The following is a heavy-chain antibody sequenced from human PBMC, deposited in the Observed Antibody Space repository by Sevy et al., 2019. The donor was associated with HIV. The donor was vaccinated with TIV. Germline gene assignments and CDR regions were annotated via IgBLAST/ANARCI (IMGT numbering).Heavy chain of an antibody. CDR1: GFAFSNYYA. J-gene: IGHJ6*02. D-gene: IGHD4-17*01. CDR2: ISYDGSDT. Sequence: GGSLRLSCAASGFAFSNYYAMHWVRQAPGKGLEWVALISYDGSDTYYADSVKGRLTVSRDNFKNTLFLQMNSLTTEDTAVYYCARPRANYVDHYFFYPMDVWGQGTTVTVSS. V-gene: IGHV3-30-3*01. CDR3: ARPRANYVDHYFFYPMDV.